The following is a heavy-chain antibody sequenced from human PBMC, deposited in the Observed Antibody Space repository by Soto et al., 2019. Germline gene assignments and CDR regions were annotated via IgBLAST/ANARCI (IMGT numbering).Heavy chain of an antibody. CDR3: ARGRGLLWFGEAWNWFDP. V-gene: IGHV4-34*01. Sequence: TSVTMSLTCAVDGGSFIGYCWSWIRKHTGKGLEWIGEINHSGSTNYNPSLKSRVTISVDTSKNQFSLKLSSVTAADTAVYYCARGRGLLWFGEAWNWFDPWGQGTLVTVSS. D-gene: IGHD3-10*01. CDR2: INHSGST. CDR1: GGSFIGYC. J-gene: IGHJ5*02.